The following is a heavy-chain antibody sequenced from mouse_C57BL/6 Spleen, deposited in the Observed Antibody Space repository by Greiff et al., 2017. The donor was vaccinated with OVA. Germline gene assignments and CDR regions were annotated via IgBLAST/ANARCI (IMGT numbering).Heavy chain of an antibody. CDR2: IDPSDSDT. Sequence: VQLQQPGAELVMPGASVKLSCKASGYTFTSYWMHWVKQRPGQGLEWIGEIDPSDSDTNYNQKFKGKSTLTVDKSSSTAYMQLSSLTSEDSAVYYCARDTAFGYWGKGTTLTVSS. V-gene: IGHV1-69*01. CDR3: ARDTAFGY. J-gene: IGHJ2*01. CDR1: GYTFTSYW.